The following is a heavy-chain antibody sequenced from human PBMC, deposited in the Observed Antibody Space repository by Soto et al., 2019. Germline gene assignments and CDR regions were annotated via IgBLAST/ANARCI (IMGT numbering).Heavy chain of an antibody. V-gene: IGHV1-2*04. CDR2: INPNSGGT. Sequence: ASVKVSCKASGYTFTSYGISWVRQAPGQGLEWMGWINPNSGGTNYAQKFQGWVTMTRDTSISTAYMELSRLRSDDTAVYYCARDGIAVAGTHYYYYYMDVWGKGTTVTVSS. D-gene: IGHD6-19*01. J-gene: IGHJ6*03. CDR1: GYTFTSYG. CDR3: ARDGIAVAGTHYYYYYMDV.